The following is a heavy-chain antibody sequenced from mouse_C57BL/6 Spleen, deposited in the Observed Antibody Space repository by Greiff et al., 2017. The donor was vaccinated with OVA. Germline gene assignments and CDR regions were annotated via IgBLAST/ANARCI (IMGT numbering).Heavy chain of an antibody. V-gene: IGHV5-17*01. CDR1: GFTFSDYG. CDR3: ARPGYGSSYNGFAY. D-gene: IGHD1-1*01. CDR2: ISSGSSTI. Sequence: EVKLVESGGGLVKPGGSLKLSCAASGFTFSDYGMHWVRQAPEKGLEWVAYISSGSSTIYYADTVKGRFTISRDNAKNTLFLQMTSLRFEDTAIDYCARPGYGSSYNGFAYWGQGTLVTVSA. J-gene: IGHJ3*01.